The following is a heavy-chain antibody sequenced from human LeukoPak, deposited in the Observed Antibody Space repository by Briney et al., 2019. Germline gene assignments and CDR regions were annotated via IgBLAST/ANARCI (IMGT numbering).Heavy chain of an antibody. CDR3: AKQTGSGLFILP. J-gene: IGHJ4*02. D-gene: IGHD3/OR15-3a*01. CDR2: IYYSGST. CDR1: GGSISNYY. Sequence: SETLSLTCTVSGGSISNYYWSWIRQPPGKGLEWIGYIYYSGSTNYNPSLKSRVTISVDTSKNQFSLKLSSVTAADTAVYYCAKQTGSGLFILPGGQGTLVTVSS. V-gene: IGHV4-59*01.